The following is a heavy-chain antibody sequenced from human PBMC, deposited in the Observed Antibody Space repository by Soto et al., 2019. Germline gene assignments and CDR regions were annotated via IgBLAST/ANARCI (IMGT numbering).Heavy chain of an antibody. J-gene: IGHJ6*02. CDR1: GFTFSSYG. CDR3: ARTSGWPNNYYYYGMDV. CDR2: ISYDGSNK. Sequence: PGGSLRLSXAASGFTFSSYGMHWVRQAPGKGLEWVAVISYDGSNKYYADSVKGRFTISRDNSKNTLYLQMNSLRAEDTAVYYCARTSGWPNNYYYYGMDVWGQGTTVTVSS. D-gene: IGHD6-19*01. V-gene: IGHV3-30*03.